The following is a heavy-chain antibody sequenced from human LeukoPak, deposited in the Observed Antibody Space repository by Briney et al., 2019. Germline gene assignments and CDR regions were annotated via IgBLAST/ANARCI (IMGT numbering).Heavy chain of an antibody. V-gene: IGHV3-53*01. J-gene: IGHJ5*02. CDR2: IHSGGSI. D-gene: IGHD3-10*01. Sequence: GGSLRLSCAASGFTVSSNYMGGVRQAPGKGLEWVSVIHSGGSIYYADSVKGRFTISRDNSKNTLYLQMNSLRAEDAAIYYCAKDGGSGMGFDPWGQGTLVTVSS. CDR3: AKDGGSGMGFDP. CDR1: GFTVSSNY.